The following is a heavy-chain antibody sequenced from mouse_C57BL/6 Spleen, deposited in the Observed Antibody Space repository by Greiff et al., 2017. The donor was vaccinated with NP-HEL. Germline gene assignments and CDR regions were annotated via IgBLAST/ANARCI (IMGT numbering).Heavy chain of an antibody. CDR1: GFTFSSYA. CDR2: ISDGGSYT. V-gene: IGHV5-4*03. CDR3: ARAGSSSDWYFDV. J-gene: IGHJ1*03. Sequence: EVKLVESGGGLVKPGGSLKLSCAASGFTFSSYAMSWVRQTPEKRLEWVATISDGGSYTYYPDNVKGRFTISRDNAKNNLYLQMSHLKSEDTAMYYCARAGSSSDWYFDVWGTGTTVTVSS. D-gene: IGHD1-1*01.